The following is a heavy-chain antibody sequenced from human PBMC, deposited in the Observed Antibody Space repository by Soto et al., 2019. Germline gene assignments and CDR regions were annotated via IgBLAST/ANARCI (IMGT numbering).Heavy chain of an antibody. CDR2: ISSSSSYI. CDR1: GFTFSSYS. D-gene: IGHD6-6*01. J-gene: IGHJ6*02. Sequence: EVQLVESGGGLVKPGGSLRLSCAASGFTFSSYSMNWVRQAPGKGLEWVSSISSSSSYIYYADSVKGRFTISRDNAKNSLYLQMNSLRAQDTAVYNCARIVGRAARFIPRLRMDVWGQGTTVTVSS. V-gene: IGHV3-21*01. CDR3: ARIVGRAARFIPRLRMDV.